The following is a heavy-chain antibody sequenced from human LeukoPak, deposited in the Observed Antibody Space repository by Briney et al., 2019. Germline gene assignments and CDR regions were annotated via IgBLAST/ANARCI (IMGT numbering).Heavy chain of an antibody. J-gene: IGHJ5*02. CDR2: INPNSGGT. Sequence: GASVKVSCKASGYTFTGYYMHWVRQAPGQGLEWMGRINPNSGGTNYAQKFQGRVTMTRDTSISPAYMELSRLRSDDTAVYYCARVLDSVVVVAAVFDPWGQGTLVTVSS. CDR3: ARVLDSVVVVAAVFDP. CDR1: GYTFTGYY. V-gene: IGHV1-2*06. D-gene: IGHD2-15*01.